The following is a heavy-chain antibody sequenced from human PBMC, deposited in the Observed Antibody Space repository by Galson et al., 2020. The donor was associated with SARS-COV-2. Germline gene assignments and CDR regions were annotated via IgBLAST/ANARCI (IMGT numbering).Heavy chain of an antibody. CDR1: GYTFTTSW. CDR2: IYPDDSDT. J-gene: IGHJ3*02. V-gene: IGHV5-51*01. Sequence: GESLKISCKASGYTFTTSWIGWVRQMPGKGLEWIGIIYPDDSDTRYSPSYQGQATISVDKSINTAYLQWSSLEASDTAMYYCARDLRTTYGAFDIWGQGTMIIVST. CDR3: ARDLRTTYGAFDI. D-gene: IGHD1-1*01.